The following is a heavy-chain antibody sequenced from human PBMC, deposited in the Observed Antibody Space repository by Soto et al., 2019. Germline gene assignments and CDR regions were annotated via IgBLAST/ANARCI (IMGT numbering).Heavy chain of an antibody. Sequence: HPGGSLRLSCAASGFTFSSYCMHWVRQAPGKGLVWVSVLWSDGSNKYYVDSVKGRFTISRDNSKNTLYLQMNSLRAEDTAVYYCARAWSSGSYLAPPYYFDYWGQGTLVTVSS. V-gene: IGHV3-33*08. CDR1: GFTFSSYC. CDR2: LWSDGSNK. CDR3: ARAWSSGSYLAPPYYFDY. J-gene: IGHJ4*02. D-gene: IGHD3-10*01.